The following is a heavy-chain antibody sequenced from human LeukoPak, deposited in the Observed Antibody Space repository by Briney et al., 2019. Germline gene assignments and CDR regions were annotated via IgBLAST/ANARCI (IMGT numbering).Heavy chain of an antibody. CDR3: ASWGQPDVSYYYYYMDV. J-gene: IGHJ6*03. CDR1: GGSISSYY. D-gene: IGHD3-16*01. V-gene: IGHV4-4*07. CDR2: IYTSGST. Sequence: SETLSLTCTVSGGSISSYYWSWIRQPAGKGLEWIGRIYTSGSTNYNPSLKSRVTISVDTSKNQFSLKLSSVTAADTAVYYCASWGQPDVSYYYYYMDVWGKGTTVTVSS.